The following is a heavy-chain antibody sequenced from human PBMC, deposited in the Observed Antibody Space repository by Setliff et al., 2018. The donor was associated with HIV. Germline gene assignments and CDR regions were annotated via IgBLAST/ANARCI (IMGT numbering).Heavy chain of an antibody. CDR2: IYYSGST. D-gene: IGHD6-25*01. V-gene: IGHV4-39*07. CDR3: ARWYTTGRGWFDP. CDR1: GGSISSSSYY. J-gene: IGHJ5*02. Sequence: PSETLSLTCTVSGGSISSSSYYWGWIRQPPGKGLEWIGSIYYSGSTYYNPSLKRRVTISVDTSKNQFSLRLTSVTAADTAVYYCARWYTTGRGWFDPWGQGTLVTVSS.